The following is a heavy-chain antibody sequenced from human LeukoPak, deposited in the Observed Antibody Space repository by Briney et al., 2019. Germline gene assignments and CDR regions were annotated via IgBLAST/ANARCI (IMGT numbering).Heavy chain of an antibody. Sequence: GGSLRLSCAASGFTFSGYWMRWVRQAPGKGLEWVANIEQDGSEKYYVDSVKGRFTISRDNAKNSLYLQMNSLRAEDTAAYYCARSGYYYGMDVWGQGTTVTVSS. CDR3: ARSGYYYGMDV. D-gene: IGHD1-1*01. V-gene: IGHV3-7*05. J-gene: IGHJ6*02. CDR2: IEQDGSEK. CDR1: GFTFSGYW.